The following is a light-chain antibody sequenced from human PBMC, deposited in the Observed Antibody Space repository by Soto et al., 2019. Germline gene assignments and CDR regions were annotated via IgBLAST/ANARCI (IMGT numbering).Light chain of an antibody. Sequence: DIVMTQSPDSLAVSLGERATINCKSSPSILSSSNNKNYLAWYQKKPGQPPRLLIYWASTRESGVPDRFSGSGSGTDFTLTISSLQAEDVAVYYCQQYYSSPFTFGPGTKVDIK. CDR1: PSILSSSNNKNY. J-gene: IGKJ3*01. V-gene: IGKV4-1*01. CDR2: WAS. CDR3: QQYYSSPFT.